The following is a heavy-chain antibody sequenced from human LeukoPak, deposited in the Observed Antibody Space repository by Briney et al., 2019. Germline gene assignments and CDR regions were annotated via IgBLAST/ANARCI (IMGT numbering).Heavy chain of an antibody. J-gene: IGHJ4*02. CDR3: VRDPSARFYFDY. D-gene: IGHD6-6*01. CDR2: IAYDGGNI. Sequence: GGSLRLSCATSGFTFSPYPMHWVRQAPGKGLEWVAVIAYDGGNIFYAPSVRGRFTISRDNSRGTLSLQMNSLKVEDTALYYCVRDPSARFYFDYWGQGTLVAVSS. CDR1: GFTFSPYP. V-gene: IGHV3-30*03.